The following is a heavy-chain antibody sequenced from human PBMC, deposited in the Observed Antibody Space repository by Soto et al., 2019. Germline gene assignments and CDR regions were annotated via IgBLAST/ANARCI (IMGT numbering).Heavy chain of an antibody. Sequence: EVQLLESGGGLVQPGGSLRLSCAASGFTFSSYAMSWVRQAPGKGLEWVSAINGSGGSTYYADSVKGRFTISRDNSKNTLYLQMNSLRAEDTAVYYCARSRDDILTGYYGYFDYWGQGTLVTVSS. D-gene: IGHD3-9*01. CDR2: INGSGGST. CDR3: ARSRDDILTGYYGYFDY. V-gene: IGHV3-23*01. J-gene: IGHJ4*02. CDR1: GFTFSSYA.